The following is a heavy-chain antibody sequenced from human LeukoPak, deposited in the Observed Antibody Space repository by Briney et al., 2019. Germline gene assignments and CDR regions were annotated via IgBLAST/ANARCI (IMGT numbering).Heavy chain of an antibody. Sequence: GGSLRLSCAASGFTFSSYAMHWVRQAPGKGLEWVAVISYDGSNKYYADSVKGRFTISRDNSKNTLYLQMNSLRAEDTAVYYCARGVYDYGGNRLGAFDIWGQGTMVTVSS. CDR2: ISYDGSNK. CDR1: GFTFSSYA. CDR3: ARGVYDYGGNRLGAFDI. J-gene: IGHJ3*02. V-gene: IGHV3-30*04. D-gene: IGHD4-23*01.